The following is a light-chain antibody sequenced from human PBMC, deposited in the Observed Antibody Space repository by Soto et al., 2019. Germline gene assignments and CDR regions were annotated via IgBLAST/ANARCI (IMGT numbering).Light chain of an antibody. J-gene: IGKJ2*01. V-gene: IGKV4-1*01. CDR3: QQYYTTPYT. Sequence: DIVMTQSPDSLAVSLGERATINCKSSQSVLYSSNNKNYLAWYQQEPGQPPKLLIYWASTRESGVPDRFSGSGSGTDFTLTISSLQAEDVEVSYCQQYYTTPYTFGQGTKLEIK. CDR1: QSVLYSSNNKNY. CDR2: WAS.